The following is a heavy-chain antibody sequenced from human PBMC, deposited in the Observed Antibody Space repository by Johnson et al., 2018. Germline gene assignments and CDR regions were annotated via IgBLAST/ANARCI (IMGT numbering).Heavy chain of an antibody. V-gene: IGHV3-33*01. CDR3: ARDSEVGVNHYYYYYMDV. CDR2: IWYDGSNK. Sequence: QVQLVESGGGVVQPGRSLRLSCAASGFTFSSYGMHWVRQAPGKGLEWVAVIWYDGSNKYYADSVKGRFTISRDNSKNTLYLQMNSLRAEDTAVYYCARDSEVGVNHYYYYYMDVWGKGTTVTVSS. CDR1: GFTFSSYG. J-gene: IGHJ6*03. D-gene: IGHD3-22*01.